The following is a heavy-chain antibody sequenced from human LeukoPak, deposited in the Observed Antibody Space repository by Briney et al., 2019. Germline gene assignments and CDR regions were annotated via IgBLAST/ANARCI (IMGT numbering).Heavy chain of an antibody. V-gene: IGHV1-2*02. CDR2: IKPNSGAT. D-gene: IGHD4-17*01. CDR3: ARGPIYGDYYYYYMDV. Sequence: APVKVSCKASRYTFTGYYMHWVRQAPGHEVEWIGGIKPNSGATTHARRFQGRATMTRDTSISTAYMELSRLRSDDTAVYYCARGPIYGDYYYYYMDVWGKGTTVTVSS. J-gene: IGHJ6*03. CDR1: RYTFTGYY.